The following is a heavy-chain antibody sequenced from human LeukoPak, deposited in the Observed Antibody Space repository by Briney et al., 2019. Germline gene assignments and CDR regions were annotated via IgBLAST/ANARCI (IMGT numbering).Heavy chain of an antibody. V-gene: IGHV3-30-3*01. CDR2: ISYDGSNK. CDR1: GFTFSSYA. CDR3: ARGILPTVIYFDY. D-gene: IGHD4-4*01. J-gene: IGHJ4*02. Sequence: PAGGSLRLSCAASGFTFSSYAMHWVRQAPGKGLEWVAVISYDGSNKYYADSVKGRFTISRDNSKNTLYLQMNSLRAEDTAVYYCARGILPTVIYFDYWGQGTLVTVSS.